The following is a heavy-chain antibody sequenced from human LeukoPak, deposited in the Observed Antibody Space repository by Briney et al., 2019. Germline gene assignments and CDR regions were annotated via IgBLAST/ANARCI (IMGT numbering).Heavy chain of an antibody. V-gene: IGHV1-2*02. CDR1: GYTFTGYY. Sequence: ASVKVSCKASGYTFTGYYMHWVRQAPGQGLEWMGWINPNSGGTNYAQKFQGRVIMTRGTSISTAYMELSRLRSDDTAVYYCARYEWLLAEHNWFDPWGQGTLVTVSS. D-gene: IGHD3-3*01. J-gene: IGHJ5*02. CDR3: ARYEWLLAEHNWFDP. CDR2: INPNSGGT.